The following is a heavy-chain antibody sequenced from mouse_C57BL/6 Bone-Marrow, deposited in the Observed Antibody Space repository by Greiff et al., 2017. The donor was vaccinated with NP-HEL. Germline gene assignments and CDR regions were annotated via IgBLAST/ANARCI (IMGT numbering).Heavy chain of an antibody. CDR1: GYTFTSYW. J-gene: IGHJ1*03. V-gene: IGHV1-50*01. Sequence: QVQLQQPGAELVKPGASVKLSCKASGYTFTSYWMQWVKQRPGQGLEWIGEIDPSDSYTNYNQKFKGKATLTVDTSTSTAYMQLSSLTSEDSAVYYCAREGEIYCWYFEVWGTGTTVTVSS. CDR2: IDPSDSYT. D-gene: IGHD2-1*01. CDR3: AREGEIYCWYFEV.